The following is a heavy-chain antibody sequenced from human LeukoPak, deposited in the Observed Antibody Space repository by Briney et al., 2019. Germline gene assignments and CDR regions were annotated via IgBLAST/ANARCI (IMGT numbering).Heavy chain of an antibody. D-gene: IGHD3-10*01. CDR2: INPSGGST. CDR1: GYTFTSYY. CDR3: ARDRSGPESGSWFDP. Sequence: GVSVKVSCKASGYTFTSYYMHWVRQAPGQGLEWMGIINPSGGSTSYAQKFQGRVTMTRDMSTSTVYMELSSLRSEDTAVYYCARDRSGPESGSWFDPWGQGTLVTVSS. J-gene: IGHJ5*02. V-gene: IGHV1-46*01.